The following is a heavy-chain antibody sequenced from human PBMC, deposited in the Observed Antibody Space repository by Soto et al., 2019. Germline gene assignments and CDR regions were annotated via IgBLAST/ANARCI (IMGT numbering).Heavy chain of an antibody. CDR2: INHSGST. CDR3: ARSRGTNDYGDYYAG. Sequence: QVQLQQWGAGLLKPSETLSLTCAVYGGSFSGYYWSWIRQPPGKGLEWIGEINHSGSTNYNPSLKSRVTISVDTSKNQFSLKLSSVTAADTAVYYCARSRGTNDYGDYYAGWGQGTLVTVSS. V-gene: IGHV4-34*01. CDR1: GGSFSGYY. D-gene: IGHD4-17*01. J-gene: IGHJ4*02.